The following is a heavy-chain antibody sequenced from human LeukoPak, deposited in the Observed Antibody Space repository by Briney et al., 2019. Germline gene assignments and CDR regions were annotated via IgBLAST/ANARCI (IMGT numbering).Heavy chain of an antibody. J-gene: IGHJ6*02. V-gene: IGHV1-2*02. CDR1: GYTFTGYY. CDR2: INPNSGGT. CDR3: ARDLRGRREDYYYYGMDV. Sequence: GASVKVSCKASGYTFTGYYMHWVRQAPGQGLEWMGWINPNSGGTNYAQKFQGRVTMTRDTSVSTAYMELSRLRSDDTAVYYCARDLRGRREDYYYYGMDVWGQGTTVTVSS. D-gene: IGHD1-26*01.